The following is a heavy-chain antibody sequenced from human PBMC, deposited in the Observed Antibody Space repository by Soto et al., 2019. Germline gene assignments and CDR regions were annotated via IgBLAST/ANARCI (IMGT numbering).Heavy chain of an antibody. CDR2: IYYSGST. CDR1: CGSIISGGYY. J-gene: IGHJ4*02. D-gene: IGHD5-12*01. CDR3: ARGMGVATIPDFDY. V-gene: IGHV4-31*03. Sequence: SETLSLTCTFSCGSIISGGYYWSWIRQHPGKGLEWIGYIYYSGSTYYNPSLKSRVTISVDTSKNQFSLKLSSVTAADTAVYYCARGMGVATIPDFDYWGQGTLVTVSS.